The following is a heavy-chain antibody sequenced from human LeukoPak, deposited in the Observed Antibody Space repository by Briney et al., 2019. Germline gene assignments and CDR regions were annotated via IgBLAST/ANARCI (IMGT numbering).Heavy chain of an antibody. J-gene: IGHJ6*03. V-gene: IGHV3-21*04. CDR2: ISSSSSYI. CDR3: GRSGPKGYYYYMDV. D-gene: IGHD3-10*01. Sequence: PGGSLRLSCAASGFTFSSYSMNWVRQAPGKGLEWVSSISSSSSYIYYADSVKGRFTISRDNAKNSLYLQMNSLRAEDTAVYYCGRSGPKGYYYYMDVWGKGTTVTVSS. CDR1: GFTFSSYS.